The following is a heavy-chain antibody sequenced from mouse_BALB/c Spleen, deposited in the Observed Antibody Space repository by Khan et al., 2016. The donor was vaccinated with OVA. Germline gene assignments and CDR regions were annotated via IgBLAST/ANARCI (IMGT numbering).Heavy chain of an antibody. CDR1: GYTFTSYY. CDR3: SRSGYGSFAY. J-gene: IGHJ3*01. CDR2: INPSSGGI. V-gene: IGHV1S81*02. D-gene: IGHD2-2*01. Sequence: QVQLKQSGAELVKPGASVRLSCKASGYTFTSYYLYWVKQRPGQGLEWIGDINPSSGGINFNEKFKSKATLTVDKSSSTAYIQLNSLTSEDSAVYYCSRSGYGSFAYWGQGTLVTVSA.